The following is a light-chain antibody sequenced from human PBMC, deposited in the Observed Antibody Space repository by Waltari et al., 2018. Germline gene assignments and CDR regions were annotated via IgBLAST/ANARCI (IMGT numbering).Light chain of an antibody. CDR1: SSYVGNYNF. CDR3: CSYAGSSTYV. J-gene: IGLJ1*01. CDR2: AGS. V-gene: IGLV2-23*01. Sequence: QSALTQPASVSGSPGQSITIPCTGTSSYVGNYNFVHWYQQHPGKAPKLMISAGSKRPSGVSNRFSGSKSGNTASLTISGLQAEDEADYYCCSYAGSSTYVFGTGTKVTVL.